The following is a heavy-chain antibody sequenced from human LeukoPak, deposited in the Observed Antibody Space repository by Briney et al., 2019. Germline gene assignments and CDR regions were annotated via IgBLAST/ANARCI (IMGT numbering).Heavy chain of an antibody. CDR2: IYTSGST. CDR1: GGSISSGSYY. J-gene: IGHJ4*02. Sequence: PSQTLSLTCTVSGGSISSGSYYWSWIRQPAGKGLEWIGRIYTSGSTNYNPSLKSRVTISVDTSKNQFSLKLSSVTAADTAVYYCARGLDVVVPAAIDYWGQGTLVTVSS. V-gene: IGHV4-61*02. CDR3: ARGLDVVVPAAIDY. D-gene: IGHD2-2*01.